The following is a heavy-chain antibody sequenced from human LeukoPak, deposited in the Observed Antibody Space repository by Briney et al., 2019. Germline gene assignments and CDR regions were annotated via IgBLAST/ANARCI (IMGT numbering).Heavy chain of an antibody. V-gene: IGHV3-53*01. CDR3: ARRAGAYSHPYDY. CDR1: GFTVSSNS. CDR2: IYSSVT. J-gene: IGHJ4*02. D-gene: IGHD4/OR15-4a*01. Sequence: GGSLRLSCTVSGFTVSSNSMSWVRQAPAKGLEWVSFIYSSVTHYSDSVKGRFTISRDNSKNTLYLKMNSLRAEDTAVYYCARRAGAYSHPYDYWGQGTLVTVSS.